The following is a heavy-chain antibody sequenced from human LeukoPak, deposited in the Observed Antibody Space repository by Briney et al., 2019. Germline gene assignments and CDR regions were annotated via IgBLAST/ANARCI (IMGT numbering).Heavy chain of an antibody. Sequence: GESLKVSCKGSGYSFTSYWIGWVRQMPGKGLEWMGIIYPGDSDTRYSPSFRGQVTISADKSISTAYLQWSSLKASDTAMYYCARSYYGSGSYYNVNWFDPWGQGTLVTVSS. J-gene: IGHJ5*02. CDR3: ARSYYGSGSYYNVNWFDP. D-gene: IGHD3-10*01. CDR2: IYPGDSDT. CDR1: GYSFTSYW. V-gene: IGHV5-51*01.